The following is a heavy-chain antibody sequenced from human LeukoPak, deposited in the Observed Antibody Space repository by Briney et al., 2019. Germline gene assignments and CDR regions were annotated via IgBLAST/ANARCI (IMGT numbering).Heavy chain of an antibody. CDR1: GFKISYEM. CDR2: ISSSSSYI. CDR3: GREIGGGPNGY. V-gene: IGHV3-21*01. J-gene: IGHJ4*02. Sequence: GGSLRLSCGASGFKISYEMRNWVRQAPGKGLEWVSSISSSSSYIYYADSVKGRFTISRDNAKNSLYLQMNSLRAEDTAVYYCGREIGGGPNGYWGQGTLVTVSS. D-gene: IGHD2/OR15-2a*01.